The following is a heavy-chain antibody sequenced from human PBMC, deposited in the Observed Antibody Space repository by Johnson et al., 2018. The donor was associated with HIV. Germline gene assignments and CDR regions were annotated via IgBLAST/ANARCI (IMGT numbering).Heavy chain of an antibody. CDR1: GFTVSSNY. CDR3: ATSMGATALAFDI. V-gene: IGHV3-66*02. Sequence: VQLVESGGGLVQPGGSLRLSCAASGFTVSSNYMSWVRQAPGTGLEWVSVLYRGGSTYYADSVKGRFTISRDNSKNTLYLQMTSLRAEDTAVYYCATSMGATALAFDIWGQGTMVTVSS. CDR2: LYRGGST. D-gene: IGHD1-26*01. J-gene: IGHJ3*02.